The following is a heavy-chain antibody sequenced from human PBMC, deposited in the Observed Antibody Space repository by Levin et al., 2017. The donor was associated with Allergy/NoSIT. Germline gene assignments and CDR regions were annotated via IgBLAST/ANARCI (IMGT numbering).Heavy chain of an antibody. V-gene: IGHV3-21*01. CDR1: GILFSSYD. CDR2: ISAGGSYI. J-gene: IGHJ6*02. Sequence: PGESLKISCAASGILFSSYDMNWVRQAPGKGLEWVSSISAGGSYIYYADSVKGRFTISRDNAKNSLFLQMNSLRAEDTAVYYCASWAMYHYDRSAFDYFYYAMDVWGQGTTVTVSS. D-gene: IGHD3-22*01. CDR3: ASWAMYHYDRSAFDYFYYAMDV.